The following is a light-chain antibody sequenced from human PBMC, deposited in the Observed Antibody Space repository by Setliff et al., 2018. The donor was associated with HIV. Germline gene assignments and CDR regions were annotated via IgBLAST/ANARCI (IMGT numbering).Light chain of an antibody. CDR2: RND. CDR3: AAWDDSLNGYV. V-gene: IGLV1-47*01. J-gene: IGLJ1*01. Sequence: QSVLTQPPSASGTPGQRVTISCSGGIPNIGNNYVYWYQQVPGTAPKLLIYRNDQRPSGVPDRFSGSKSGTSASLAISGLQSEDEADYYCAAWDDSLNGYVFGTGTKVTVL. CDR1: IPNIGNNY.